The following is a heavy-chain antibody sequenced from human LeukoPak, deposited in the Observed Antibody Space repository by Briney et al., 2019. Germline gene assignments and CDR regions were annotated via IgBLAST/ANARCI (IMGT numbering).Heavy chain of an antibody. CDR3: ARYFGALNWFDP. CDR2: IIPIFGTA. D-gene: IGHD3-9*01. V-gene: IGHV1-69*06. J-gene: IGHJ5*02. Sequence: SVKVSCKAFGGTFSSYAISWVRQAPGQGLEWMGGIIPIFGTANYAQKFQGRVTITADKSTSTAYMELSSLRSEDTAVYYCARYFGALNWFDPWGQGTLVTVSS. CDR1: GGTFSSYA.